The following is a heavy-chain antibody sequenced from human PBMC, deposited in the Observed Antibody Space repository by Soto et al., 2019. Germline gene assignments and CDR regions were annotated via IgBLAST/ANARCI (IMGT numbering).Heavy chain of an antibody. CDR3: ARAPEGPWLWYY. CDR1: GGSISSGGYY. Sequence: SETLSLTCTVSGGSISSGGYYWSWIRQHPGKGLEWIGYIYYSGSTYYNPSLKSRVTISVDTSKNQFSLKLSSVTAADTAVYYCARAPEGPWLWYYRGQGTLVTVSS. D-gene: IGHD5-18*01. CDR2: IYYSGST. J-gene: IGHJ4*02. V-gene: IGHV4-31*03.